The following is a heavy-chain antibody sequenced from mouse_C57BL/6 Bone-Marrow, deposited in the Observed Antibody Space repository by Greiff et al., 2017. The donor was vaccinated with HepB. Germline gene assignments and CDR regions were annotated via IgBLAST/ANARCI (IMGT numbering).Heavy chain of an antibody. V-gene: IGHV1-69*01. CDR3: ERIYYGSSIDY. J-gene: IGHJ4*01. D-gene: IGHD1-1*01. Sequence: QVQLQQPGAELVMPGASVKLSCKASGYTFTSYWMHWVKQRPGQGLEWIGEIDPSDSYTNYNQKFKGKSTLTVEKSSSTAYMQLSSLTSEDSAVYYCERIYYGSSIDYWGQGTSVTVSS. CDR1: GYTFTSYW. CDR2: IDPSDSYT.